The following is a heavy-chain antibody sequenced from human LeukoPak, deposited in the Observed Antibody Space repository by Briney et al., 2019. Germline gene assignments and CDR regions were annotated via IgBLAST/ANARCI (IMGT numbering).Heavy chain of an antibody. Sequence: GGSLRLSCAASGFTFSSYSMNWVRQAPGKGLEWVSYISSSSSTMYYADSVKGRFSISRDNAKKSLYLQMNSLRAEDTAVYYCARDHSSDWSGAFDIWGQGTMVTVSS. CDR3: ARDHSSDWSGAFDI. J-gene: IGHJ3*02. V-gene: IGHV3-48*01. D-gene: IGHD6-19*01. CDR2: ISSSSSTM. CDR1: GFTFSSYS.